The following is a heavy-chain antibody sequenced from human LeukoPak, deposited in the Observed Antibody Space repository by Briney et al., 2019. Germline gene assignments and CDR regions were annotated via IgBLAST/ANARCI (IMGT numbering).Heavy chain of an antibody. CDR1: GYTFTDYY. Sequence: ASVKVSCKPSGYTFTDYYIHGVRPAPGQGLGWMGWINPNSGGANYAQKFQGRVTMTRDTYISTAYMELSRLRSDDTAVYYYARAGGGYSSGWGAFDIWGQGTMVTVSS. J-gene: IGHJ3*02. V-gene: IGHV1-2*02. CDR2: INPNSGGA. CDR3: ARAGGGYSSGWGAFDI. D-gene: IGHD5-18*01.